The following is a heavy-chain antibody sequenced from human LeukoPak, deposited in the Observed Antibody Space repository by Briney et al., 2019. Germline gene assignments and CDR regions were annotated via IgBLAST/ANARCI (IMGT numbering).Heavy chain of an antibody. CDR3: ARGPATRVYYFDY. D-gene: IGHD1-26*01. Sequence: GGSLRLSCAASGVTFNSYSLSWVRQAPGKGLEWVSSISSDGDYIYYADSLKGRFTISRDNAKNSLYLQMNNLRAEDTAVYYCARGPATRVYYFDYWGQGTLVTVSS. CDR1: GVTFNSYS. J-gene: IGHJ4*02. CDR2: ISSDGDYI. V-gene: IGHV3-21*01.